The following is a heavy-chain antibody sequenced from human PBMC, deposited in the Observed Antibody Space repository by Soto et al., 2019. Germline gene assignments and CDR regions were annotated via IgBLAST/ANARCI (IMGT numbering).Heavy chain of an antibody. V-gene: IGHV5-51*01. CDR1: GYSFTSYW. J-gene: IGHJ6*02. Sequence: GESLKISCKGSGYSFTSYWIGWVRQMPGKGLEWMGIIYPGDSDTGYSPSFQGQVTISADKSISTAYLQWSSLKASDTAMYYCARSYLKAYYYYYGMDVWGQGTTVTVSS. CDR2: IYPGDSDT. D-gene: IGHD1-26*01. CDR3: ARSYLKAYYYYYGMDV.